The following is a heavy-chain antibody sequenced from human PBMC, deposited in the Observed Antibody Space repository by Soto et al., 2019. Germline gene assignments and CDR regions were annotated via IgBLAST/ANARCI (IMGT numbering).Heavy chain of an antibody. V-gene: IGHV3-9*01. CDR3: AKGNYDFWSGYYHY. Sequence: EVQLVESGGGLVQPGRSLRLSCAASGFTFDDYAMHWVRQAPGKGLEWVSGISWNSGSIGYADSVKGRFTISRDNAKNSLYLQMNSLRAEDTALYYCAKGNYDFWSGYYHYWGQGTLVTVSS. J-gene: IGHJ4*02. D-gene: IGHD3-3*01. CDR2: ISWNSGSI. CDR1: GFTFDDYA.